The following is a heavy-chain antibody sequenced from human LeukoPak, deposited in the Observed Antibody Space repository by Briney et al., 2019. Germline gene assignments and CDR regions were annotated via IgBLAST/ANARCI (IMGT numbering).Heavy chain of an antibody. V-gene: IGHV3-23*01. Sequence: GGSLRLSCAASGFTFSSYAMSWVRQAPGKGLEWVSGFSNSGGGTYYADSVKGRFTISRDNSESTLYLQMNSLRADDAAVYYCAKGAGAEAFHIWGQGTMVTVSS. CDR1: GFTFSSYA. CDR3: AKGAGAEAFHI. J-gene: IGHJ3*02. D-gene: IGHD1-26*01. CDR2: FSNSGGGT.